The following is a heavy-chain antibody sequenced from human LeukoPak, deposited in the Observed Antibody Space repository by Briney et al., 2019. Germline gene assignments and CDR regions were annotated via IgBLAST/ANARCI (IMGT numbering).Heavy chain of an antibody. CDR1: GFTFSSYG. CDR3: ARAHRIQLWSYYFDY. D-gene: IGHD5-18*01. J-gene: IGHJ4*02. CDR2: IWYDGSNK. V-gene: IGHV3-33*01. Sequence: GGSLRLSCAASGFTFSSYGMHWVRQAPGKGLEWVAVIWYDGSNKYYADSVKGRFTISRDNSKNTPYLQMNSLRAEDTAVYYCARAHRIQLWSYYFDYWGQGTLVTVSS.